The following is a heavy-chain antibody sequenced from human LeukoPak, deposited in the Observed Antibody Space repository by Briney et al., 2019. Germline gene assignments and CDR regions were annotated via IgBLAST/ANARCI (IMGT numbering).Heavy chain of an antibody. D-gene: IGHD3-16*01. CDR3: AKGGLRGGTYNDDF. J-gene: IGHJ4*02. V-gene: IGHV3-30*04. CDR1: GFTFSSYA. Sequence: GGSLRLSCAASGFTFSSYAMHWVRQAPGKGLEWVAVISYDGSNKYYADSVKGRFTISRDNSKNTLYLQMNSLRAEDTAVYYCAKGGLRGGTYNDDFWGQGTLVTVSS. CDR2: ISYDGSNK.